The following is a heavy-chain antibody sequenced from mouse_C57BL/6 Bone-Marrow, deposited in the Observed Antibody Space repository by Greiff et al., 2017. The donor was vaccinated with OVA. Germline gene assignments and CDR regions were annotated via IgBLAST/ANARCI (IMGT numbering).Heavy chain of an antibody. CDR2: ISYDGSN. CDR3: ARGYRGDY. CDR1: GYSITSGYY. D-gene: IGHD2-14*01. Sequence: VQLKESGPGLVKPSQSLSLTCSVTGYSITSGYYWNWIRQFPGNKLEWMGYISYDGSNNYNPSLKNRISITRDTSKNQFFLKLNSVTTEDTATYYCARGYRGDYWGQGTSVTVSS. V-gene: IGHV3-6*01. J-gene: IGHJ4*01.